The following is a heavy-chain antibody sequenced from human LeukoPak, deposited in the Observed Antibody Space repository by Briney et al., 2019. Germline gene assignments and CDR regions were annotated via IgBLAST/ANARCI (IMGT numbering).Heavy chain of an antibody. CDR1: GYNFTNYW. CDR3: ARLEVTYSVSPFDY. Sequence: GESLKISCKGSGYNFTNYWVGWVRQMPEKGLGWMGFIYPGDSDTRYGPSFQGRVTISADKSISTAFLQWSSLKASDTAMYYCARLEVTYSVSPFDYWGQGTLVTVSS. V-gene: IGHV5-51*01. J-gene: IGHJ4*02. D-gene: IGHD5-18*01. CDR2: IYPGDSDT.